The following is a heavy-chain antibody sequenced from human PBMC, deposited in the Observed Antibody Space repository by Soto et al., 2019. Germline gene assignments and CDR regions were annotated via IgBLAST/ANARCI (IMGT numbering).Heavy chain of an antibody. V-gene: IGHV1-3*01. CDR3: ARSIVVVTALDY. J-gene: IGHJ4*02. Sequence: ASVKLSCKACGDSFTSYAMHWVRQAPGQRLEWMGWINAGNGNTKYSQKFQGRVTITRDTSASTAYMELSSLRSEDTAVYYCARSIVVVTALDYWGQGTLVTVSS. D-gene: IGHD2-21*02. CDR2: INAGNGNT. CDR1: GDSFTSYA.